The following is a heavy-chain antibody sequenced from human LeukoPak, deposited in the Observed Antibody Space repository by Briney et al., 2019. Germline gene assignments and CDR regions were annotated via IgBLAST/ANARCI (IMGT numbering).Heavy chain of an antibody. CDR2: ISYNGRNE. V-gene: IGHV3-30*14. Sequence: PGGSLRLSCVGSGFDFSSYTMNWVRQAPGKGLEWLTFISYNGRNEFYADSVKGRFTVSRDNSKSALYVQMNSLRPEDTAVYYCTRDAVAYSSVYGAGKYFDDWAREPWSSSPQ. J-gene: IGHJ4*02. CDR3: TRDAVAYSSVYGAGKYFDD. CDR1: GFDFSSYT. D-gene: IGHD5/OR15-5a*01.